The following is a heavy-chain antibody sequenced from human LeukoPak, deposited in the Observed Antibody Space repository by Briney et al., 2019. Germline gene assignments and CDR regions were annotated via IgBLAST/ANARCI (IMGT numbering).Heavy chain of an antibody. D-gene: IGHD3-10*01. CDR2: IYYSGST. J-gene: IGHJ4*02. V-gene: IGHV4-59*01. CDR1: GGSISSYY. Sequence: PSETLSLTCTVSGGSISSYYWSWIRQPPGKGLEWIGYIYYSGSTNYNPSLKSRVTISVDTSKNQFSLKLSSVTAADTAVYYCARGFGYGDYVDYWGQGTLVTVSS. CDR3: ARGFGYGDYVDY.